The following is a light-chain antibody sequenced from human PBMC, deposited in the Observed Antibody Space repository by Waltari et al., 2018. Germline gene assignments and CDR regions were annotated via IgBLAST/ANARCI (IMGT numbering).Light chain of an antibody. CDR1: SSNIGSNP. V-gene: IGLV1-44*01. CDR3: AAWDDSLNGWV. CDR2: SNN. J-gene: IGLJ3*02. Sequence: QSALTQPPSASGTPGPRVTISCSGSSSNIGSNPVNWYQQLPGTAPKVLIYSNNQRPSGVPARFSGSKSGTSASLAISGLQSEDEADYYCAAWDDSLNGWVFGGGTKLTVL.